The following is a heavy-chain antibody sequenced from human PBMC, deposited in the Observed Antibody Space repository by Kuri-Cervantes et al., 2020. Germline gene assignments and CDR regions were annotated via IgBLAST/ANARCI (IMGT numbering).Heavy chain of an antibody. Sequence: SESLSPTCVLYGGSFSGYYWSWIRQPPGKGLEWIGEINHSGSTNYNPSLKSRVTIPVDTSKNQFSLKLSSVTAADTAVYYCARDAQYFGSGSYPHYYMDVWGKGTTVTVSS. V-gene: IGHV4-34*01. CDR2: INHSGST. CDR1: GGSFSGYY. D-gene: IGHD3-10*01. J-gene: IGHJ6*03. CDR3: ARDAQYFGSGSYPHYYMDV.